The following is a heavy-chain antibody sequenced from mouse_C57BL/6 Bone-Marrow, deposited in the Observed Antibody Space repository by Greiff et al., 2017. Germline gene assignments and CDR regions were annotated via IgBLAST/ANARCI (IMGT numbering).Heavy chain of an antibody. CDR2: IYPRSGNT. CDR3: DREGYYGSSYSWFAY. Sequence: VQLQQSGAELARPGASVKLSCKASGYTFTSYGISWVKQRTGQGLEWIGGIYPRSGNTYYNEKFKGKATLTADQSSSTAYMALSSLTSEYSAVYVGDREGYYGSSYSWFAYWGQGTLVTVSA. D-gene: IGHD1-1*01. J-gene: IGHJ3*01. CDR1: GYTFTSYG. V-gene: IGHV1-81*01.